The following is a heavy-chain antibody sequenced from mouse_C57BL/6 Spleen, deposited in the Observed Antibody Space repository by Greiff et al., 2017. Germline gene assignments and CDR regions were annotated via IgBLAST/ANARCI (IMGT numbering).Heavy chain of an antibody. CDR1: GFTFTDYY. Sequence: EVQLVESGGGLVQPGGSLSLSCAASGFTFTDYYMSWVRQPPGKALEWLGFIRNKAIGYTTEYSASVKGRFTISRDNSQSILYLQMNALRAEDSATYYCARYAGNPYAMDYWGQGTSVTVSS. V-gene: IGHV7-3*01. D-gene: IGHD2-1*01. CDR2: IRNKAIGYTT. J-gene: IGHJ4*01. CDR3: ARYAGNPYAMDY.